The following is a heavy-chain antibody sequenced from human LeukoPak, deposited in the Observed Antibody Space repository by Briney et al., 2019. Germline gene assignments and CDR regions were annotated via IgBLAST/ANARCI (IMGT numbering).Heavy chain of an antibody. CDR1: GGSISSSSYY. CDR3: ARHKRDYDILTGYHARAYYYYMDV. Sequence: SETLSLTCTVSGGSISSSSYYWGWIRQPPGKGLEWIGSIYYSGSTYYNPSLKSRVTISVDTSKNQFSLKLSSVTAADTAVYYCARHKRDYDILTGYHARAYYYYMDVWGKGTTVTISS. J-gene: IGHJ6*03. V-gene: IGHV4-39*01. D-gene: IGHD3-9*01. CDR2: IYYSGST.